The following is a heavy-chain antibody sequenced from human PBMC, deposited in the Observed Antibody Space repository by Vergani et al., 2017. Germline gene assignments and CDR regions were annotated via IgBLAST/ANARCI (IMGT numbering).Heavy chain of an antibody. D-gene: IGHD6-13*01. J-gene: IGHJ6*04. CDR2: FYTGGGT. CDR1: GGSISRGCYY. V-gene: IGHV4-61*02. CDR3: ARDPLYSTTWPYLHLDMDV. Sequence: QVQLQESGPGLVRPSQTLSLTCTVSGGSISRGCYYWSWFRSPAGEGLEWTGRFYTGGGTSYNPLLKSRVTIPVETYKNQFSLQLSSVTAADAAVYYCARDPLYSTTWPYLHLDMDVWSEGTAVTVSS.